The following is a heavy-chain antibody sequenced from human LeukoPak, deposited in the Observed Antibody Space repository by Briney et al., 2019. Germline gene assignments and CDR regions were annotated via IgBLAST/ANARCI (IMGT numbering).Heavy chain of an antibody. D-gene: IGHD6-19*01. J-gene: IGHJ4*02. CDR2: IFPGDSDT. Sequence: GESLKISCKGSGYSFTSQWIGWVRQMPGKGVGWMGIIFPGDSDTRYSPSFQGQVTISADKSISTAYLQWSSLKASDTAMYYCARRQKAVAGSAFDYWGQGTLVTVSS. CDR3: ARRQKAVAGSAFDY. V-gene: IGHV5-51*01. CDR1: GYSFTSQW.